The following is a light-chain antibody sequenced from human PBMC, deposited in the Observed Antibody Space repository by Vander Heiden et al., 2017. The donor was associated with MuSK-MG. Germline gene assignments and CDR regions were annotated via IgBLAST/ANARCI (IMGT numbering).Light chain of an antibody. V-gene: IGKV1-5*01. CDR1: QSISTR. Sequence: DIQMTQSPSTLSASVGDRVTITCRASQSISTRLAWYQQKPGKAPKLLIYDTSNLQKGVPSTFSGGGYGTKFTLTISSGQPDDFASYYCQQNKGNSQKTFGQGTKVEIK. J-gene: IGKJ1*01. CDR3: QQNKGNSQKT. CDR2: DTS.